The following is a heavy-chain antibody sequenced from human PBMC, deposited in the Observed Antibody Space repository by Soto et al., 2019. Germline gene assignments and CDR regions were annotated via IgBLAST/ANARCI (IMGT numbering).Heavy chain of an antibody. CDR1: GFTFSGFA. D-gene: IGHD3-16*01. V-gene: IGHV3-23*01. CDR3: AKDITPDYRWDIDY. J-gene: IGHJ4*02. Sequence: EVQLLESGGGLVQPGGSLRLSCSASGFTFSGFAMNWVRQPPGKGLEWVSGIYGSGSKTFYADSVRGRFTISRDNSNNMLYLQMNSLRVEDTAEYYCAKDITPDYRWDIDYWGRGTLVTVSS. CDR2: IYGSGSKT.